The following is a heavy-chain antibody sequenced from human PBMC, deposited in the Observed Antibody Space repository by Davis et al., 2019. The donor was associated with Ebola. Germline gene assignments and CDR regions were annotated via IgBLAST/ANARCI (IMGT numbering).Heavy chain of an antibody. V-gene: IGHV3-7*01. J-gene: IGHJ4*02. D-gene: IGHD3-10*01. CDR3: ARFSGETLESY. Sequence: PGGSLRPSCAAPGFTFSSYWMSWVRQAPGKGLEWVANIKQSGSEKYYVDSVKGRFTISRDNAKNSLYLQMNSVRAEDTAVYYCARFSGETLESYWGQGTLVTVSS. CDR2: IKQSGSEK. CDR1: GFTFSSYW.